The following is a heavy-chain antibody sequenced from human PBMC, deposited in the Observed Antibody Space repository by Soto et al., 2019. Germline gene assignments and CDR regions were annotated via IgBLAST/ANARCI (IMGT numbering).Heavy chain of an antibody. Sequence: QVQLVQSGAEVKKPGSSVKVSCKASGGTFSSYTISWVRQAPGQGLEWMGRIIPILGIANYAQKFQGRVTITADKFTSTAYMELCSLRSEDTAVYYCARAAAVGDYYYYMDVWGKGTTVTVSS. CDR2: IIPILGIA. CDR1: GGTFSSYT. D-gene: IGHD6-13*01. V-gene: IGHV1-69*02. CDR3: ARAAAVGDYYYYMDV. J-gene: IGHJ6*03.